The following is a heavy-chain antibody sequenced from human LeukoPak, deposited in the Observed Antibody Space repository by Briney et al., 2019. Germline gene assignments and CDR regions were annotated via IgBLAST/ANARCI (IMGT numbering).Heavy chain of an antibody. D-gene: IGHD5-24*01. J-gene: IGHJ4*02. CDR2: INPNSGGT. V-gene: IGHV1-2*02. CDR3: ARITILYYFDS. Sequence: ASVKVSCKASGSTFTDYYMHWVRQAPGQGLECMGWINPNSGGTNYAQKFQGRVTMTRDTSISTAYMELSSLRSDDTAVYYCARITILYYFDSWGQGTLVTVSS. CDR1: GSTFTDYY.